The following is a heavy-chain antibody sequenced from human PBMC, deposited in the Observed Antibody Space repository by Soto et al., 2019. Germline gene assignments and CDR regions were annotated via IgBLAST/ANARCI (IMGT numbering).Heavy chain of an antibody. CDR1: GGSISSGGYY. CDR3: ARVSAGYWYFDL. D-gene: IGHD6-19*01. J-gene: IGHJ2*01. V-gene: IGHV4-31*03. CDR2: IYYSGST. Sequence: PSETLSLTCTVSGGSISSGGYYWSWIRQHPGKGLEWIGYIYYSGSTYYNPSLKSRVTISVDTSKNQFSLKLSSVTAADTAVYYCARVSAGYWYFDLWGRGTLVTV.